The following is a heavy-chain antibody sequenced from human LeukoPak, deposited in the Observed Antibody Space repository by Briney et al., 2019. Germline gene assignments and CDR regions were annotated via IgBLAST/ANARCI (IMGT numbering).Heavy chain of an antibody. V-gene: IGHV4-39*01. CDR1: GGSISSSSYY. J-gene: IGHJ4*02. CDR3: ARVRY. Sequence: SETLSLTCTVSGGSISSSSYYWGWIRQPPGMGPEWIGTIYHSGKTYYNPSLKSRVTISVDTSKIQFSLKLSSVTAADTAVYYCARVRYWGQGTLVTVSS. CDR2: IYHSGKT.